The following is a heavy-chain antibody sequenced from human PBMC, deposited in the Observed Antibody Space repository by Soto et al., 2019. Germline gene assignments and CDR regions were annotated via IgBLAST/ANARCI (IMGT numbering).Heavy chain of an antibody. CDR1: VFTFINYA. Sequence: GGSLRLSCVASVFTFINYAMTWVRQSPGKCLEWFSGVSVNGSLVXXAGSVKGPXTISRYNSTNTXYLQMXSLRAEDSAVYYCAKKFDTGWPPAGFDCWGQGX. V-gene: IGHV3-23*01. D-gene: IGHD3-9*01. J-gene: IGHJ4*02. CDR2: VSVNGSLV. CDR3: AKKFDTGWPPAGFDC.